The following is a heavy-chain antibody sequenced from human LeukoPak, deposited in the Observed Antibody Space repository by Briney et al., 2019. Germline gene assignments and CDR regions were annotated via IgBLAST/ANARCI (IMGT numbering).Heavy chain of an antibody. CDR1: GFTVSSNC. Sequence: GGSLRLSCAASGFTVSSNCVNWVRQAPGKGLEWVSSITGSAKSTYYADSVKGRATISRDNSRNTVDLQLTSLRVEDTATYYCTKEDRQLVCAHWGQGTLVTVSS. CDR3: TKEDRQLVCAH. D-gene: IGHD5-18*01. V-gene: IGHV3-23*01. CDR2: ITGSAKST. J-gene: IGHJ4*02.